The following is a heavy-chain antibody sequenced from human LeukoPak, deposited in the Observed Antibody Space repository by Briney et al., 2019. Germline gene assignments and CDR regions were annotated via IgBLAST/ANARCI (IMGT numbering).Heavy chain of an antibody. CDR3: ARTAAIERLDY. CDR2: IRYDSGTT. CDR1: GFTFSTYG. J-gene: IGHJ4*02. Sequence: GESLKISCAASGFTFSTYGMHWVRQAPGKGLEWVAYIRYDSGTTFYADSVKGRFTISRDNSKNTLYLQLNSLRHEDTAVYYCARTAAIERLDYWGQGTLVTVSS. D-gene: IGHD5-24*01. V-gene: IGHV3-30*02.